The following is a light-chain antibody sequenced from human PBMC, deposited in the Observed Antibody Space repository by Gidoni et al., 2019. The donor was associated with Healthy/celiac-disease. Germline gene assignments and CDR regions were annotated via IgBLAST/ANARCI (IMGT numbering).Light chain of an antibody. CDR3: QQYDNLACS. V-gene: IGKV1-33*01. CDR1: QDSSNY. Sequence: SVGDRVTITCQASQDSSNYLNWYQQKPGKAPKLLIYDASNLETGVPSRFSGSGSGTDFTFTISSLQPEDIATYYCQQYDNLACSFGQGTKLEIK. CDR2: DAS. J-gene: IGKJ2*04.